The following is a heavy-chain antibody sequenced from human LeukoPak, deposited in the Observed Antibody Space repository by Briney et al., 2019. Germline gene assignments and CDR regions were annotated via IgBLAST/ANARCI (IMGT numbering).Heavy chain of an antibody. CDR3: ARDSGVAVAGTGWFDP. CDR1: GFTFSEYY. Sequence: GGSLRLSCAASGFTFSEYYMSWIRQAPGKGLEWVSYISSSSSYTNYADSVKGRFTISRDNAKNSLYLQMNSLRAEDTAVYYCARDSGVAVAGTGWFDPWGQGTLVTVSS. J-gene: IGHJ5*02. CDR2: ISSSSSYT. D-gene: IGHD6-19*01. V-gene: IGHV3-11*06.